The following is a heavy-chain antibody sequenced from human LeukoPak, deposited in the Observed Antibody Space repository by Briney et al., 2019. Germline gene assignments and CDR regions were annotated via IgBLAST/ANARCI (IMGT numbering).Heavy chain of an antibody. CDR3: ARLYGYCDSSGYYWFDP. CDR2: IYYSGST. Sequence: PSETLSLTCTVSGGSISSYYWSWIRQPPGKGLEWIGYIYYSGSTNYNPPLKSRVTISVDTSKNQFSLKLSSVTAADTAVYYCARLYGYCDSSGYYWFDPWGQGTLVTVSS. J-gene: IGHJ5*02. D-gene: IGHD3-22*01. CDR1: GGSISSYY. V-gene: IGHV4-59*08.